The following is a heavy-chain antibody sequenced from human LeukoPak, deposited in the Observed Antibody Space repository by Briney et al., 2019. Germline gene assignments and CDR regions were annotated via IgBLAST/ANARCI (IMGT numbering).Heavy chain of an antibody. V-gene: IGHV4-4*07. D-gene: IGHD3-22*01. CDR3: ARGSGRITMIVVARAEYFQH. CDR1: GGSISSYY. Sequence: SETLSLTCTVSGGSISSYYWSWLRQPAGKGLEWIGRIYTSGSTNYNPSLKSRVTMSVDTSKNQFSLKLSSVTAADTAVYYCARGSGRITMIVVARAEYFQHWGQGTLVTVSS. J-gene: IGHJ1*01. CDR2: IYTSGST.